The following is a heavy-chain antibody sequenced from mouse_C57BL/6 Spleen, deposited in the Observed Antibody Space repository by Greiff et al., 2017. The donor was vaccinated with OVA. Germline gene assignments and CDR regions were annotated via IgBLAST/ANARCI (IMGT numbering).Heavy chain of an antibody. CDR3: ARNFRSYDYDVGYAMDY. CDR2: IWSGGST. Sequence: VQLQQSGPGLVQPSQSLSITCTVSGFSLTSYGVHWVRQSPGKGLEWLGVIWSGGSTDYNAAFIYRMSISKDNSKSQVFFNMNSLQADDTAIYYCARNFRSYDYDVGYAMDYWGQGTSVTVSS. J-gene: IGHJ4*01. CDR1: GFSLTSYG. V-gene: IGHV2-2*01. D-gene: IGHD2-4*01.